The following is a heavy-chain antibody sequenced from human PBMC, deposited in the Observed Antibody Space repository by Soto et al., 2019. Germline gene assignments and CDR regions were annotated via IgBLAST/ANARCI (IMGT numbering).Heavy chain of an antibody. J-gene: IGHJ4*02. CDR1: GGTFSSYA. Sequence: QVQLVQSGAEVKKPGSSVKVSCKASGGTFSSYAISWVRQAPGQGLEWMGGIIPIFGTANYAQKFQGRVKITADESTSTAYMELSRLRSEDTAVYYCARDLGRFGERWGFDYWGQGTLVTVSS. CDR2: IIPIFGTA. D-gene: IGHD3-10*01. CDR3: ARDLGRFGERWGFDY. V-gene: IGHV1-69*01.